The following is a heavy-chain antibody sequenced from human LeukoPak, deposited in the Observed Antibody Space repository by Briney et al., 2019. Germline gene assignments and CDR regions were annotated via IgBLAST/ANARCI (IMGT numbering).Heavy chain of an antibody. CDR2: ISSSSSYI. CDR3: AKDPTHFRVWDDYDNTRLNY. Sequence: PGGSLRLSCAASGFTFSSYEMNWVRQAPGKGLEWVSYISSSSSYIYYADSVKGRFTISRDNAKNSLYLQMNSLRAEDTAVYYCAKDPTHFRVWDDYDNTRLNYWGQGTLVTVSS. V-gene: IGHV3-21*05. CDR1: GFTFSSYE. D-gene: IGHD3-22*01. J-gene: IGHJ4*02.